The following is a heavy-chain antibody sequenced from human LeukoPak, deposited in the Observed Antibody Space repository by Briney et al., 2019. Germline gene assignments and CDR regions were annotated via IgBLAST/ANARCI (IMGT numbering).Heavy chain of an antibody. CDR2: ISHTGSPI. J-gene: IGHJ4*02. V-gene: IGHV3-48*02. CDR3: ARDRGYCTGGACYMWFDN. Sequence: PGGSLRLSWAASGFTFSTYSMSWVRQAPGKGLEWISYISHTGSPIYYADSVKGRFTISRDNAKNSVSLQMNSLRDEDTAVHYCARDRGYCTGGACYMWFDNWAQGTLVAVSS. CDR1: GFTFSTYS. D-gene: IGHD2-8*02.